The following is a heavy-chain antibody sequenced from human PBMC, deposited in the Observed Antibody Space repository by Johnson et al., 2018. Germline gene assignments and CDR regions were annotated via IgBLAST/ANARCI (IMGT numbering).Heavy chain of an antibody. CDR3: ARGHLFHFAFDI. V-gene: IGHV3-21*01. Sequence: QLGEAGGGLVKPGGSLRLSCAASGFTFSSYSMNWVRQAPGKGLEWVSSISSSSSYIYYADSVKGRFTISRDNAKNSLYLQMNSLRAEDTAGYYGARGHLFHFAFDIWGQGTMVTVSS. J-gene: IGHJ3*02. CDR2: ISSSSSYI. CDR1: GFTFSSYS. D-gene: IGHD3-10*01.